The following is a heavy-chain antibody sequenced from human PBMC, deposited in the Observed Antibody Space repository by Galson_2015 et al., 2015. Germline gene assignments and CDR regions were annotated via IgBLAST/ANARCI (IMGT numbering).Heavy chain of an antibody. CDR1: GGTFSSYA. CDR2: IIPIFGTA. CDR3: ARGRIVVVPAAIPYYYGMDV. J-gene: IGHJ6*02. D-gene: IGHD2-2*01. V-gene: IGHV1-69*13. Sequence: SVKVSCKASGGTFSSYAISWVRQAPGQGLEWMGGIIPIFGTANYAQKFQGRVTITADESTSTAYMELSSLRSEDTAVYYCARGRIVVVPAAIPYYYGMDVWGQGTTVTVSS.